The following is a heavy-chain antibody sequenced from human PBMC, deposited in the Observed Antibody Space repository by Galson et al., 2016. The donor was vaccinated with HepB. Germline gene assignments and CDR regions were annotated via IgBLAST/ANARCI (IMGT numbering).Heavy chain of an antibody. CDR1: GFTFSSHA. D-gene: IGHD6-19*01. J-gene: IGHJ4*02. CDR3: AKRSMSAVAGSFDF. CDR2: ITGSGGSA. Sequence: SLRLSCAASGFTFSSHAMSWVHQAPGKGLEWASAITGSGGSAYYADSVKGRFTFSRDNSKNTLYLQMNRLRAEDTAVYYCAKRSMSAVAGSFDFWGQGTLVTVSS. V-gene: IGHV3-23*01.